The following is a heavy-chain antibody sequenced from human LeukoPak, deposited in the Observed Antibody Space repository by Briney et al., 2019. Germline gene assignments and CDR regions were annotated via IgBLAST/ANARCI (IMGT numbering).Heavy chain of an antibody. J-gene: IGHJ6*02. Sequence: PSETLSLTCTVSGGSISSYYWSWIRQPPGKGLEWIGYIYYSGSTNYNPSLKSRVTISVDTSKNQFSLKLSSVTAADTAVYYCVRGVEGYCSSTSCLYYYGMDVWGQGTTVTVSS. CDR3: VRGVEGYCSSTSCLYYYGMDV. D-gene: IGHD2-2*01. CDR2: IYYSGST. V-gene: IGHV4-59*08. CDR1: GGSISSYY.